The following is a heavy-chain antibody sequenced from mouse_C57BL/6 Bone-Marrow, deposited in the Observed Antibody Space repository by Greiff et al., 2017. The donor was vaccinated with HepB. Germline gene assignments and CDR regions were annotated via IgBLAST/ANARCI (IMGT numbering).Heavy chain of an antibody. CDR1: GYTFTSYW. CDR2: IDPSDSYT. Sequence: VQLQQPGAELVKPGASVKLSCKASGYTFTSYWMQWVKQRPGQGLEWIGEIDPSDSYTNYNQKFKGKAILTVDTSSSTAYMQLSSLTSEDSAVYYCARPDPGYWGQGTTLTVSA. J-gene: IGHJ2*01. V-gene: IGHV1-50*01. CDR3: ARPDPGY.